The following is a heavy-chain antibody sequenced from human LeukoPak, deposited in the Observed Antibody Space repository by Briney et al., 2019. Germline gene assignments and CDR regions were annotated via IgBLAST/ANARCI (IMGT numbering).Heavy chain of an antibody. CDR2: INWIGDTT. V-gene: IGHV3-20*04. Sequence: GGSLRLSCAASGFTYDDYGMTWVRQVPGKGLEWIAEINWIGDTTRYGDSVKGRFTISRDNAKNSLDLQINSLRVEDTAFYYCATNPPGRTYLQDWGQGTLVTVSS. CDR3: ATNPPGRTYLQD. D-gene: IGHD1-1*01. J-gene: IGHJ1*01. CDR1: GFTYDDYG.